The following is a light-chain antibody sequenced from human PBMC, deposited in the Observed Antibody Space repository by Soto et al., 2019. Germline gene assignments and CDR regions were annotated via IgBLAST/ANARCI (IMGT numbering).Light chain of an antibody. J-gene: IGKJ1*01. Sequence: DIQMTQSPSTLSPSVGDRVTITCRASQSISTGLAWYQQEPGKAPKLLIHKASSLQSGVPSRFSGSGSGTDFTLTISSLHPDDFATYYCQQYNSYSPTFGQGTRVEIK. V-gene: IGKV1-5*03. CDR3: QQYNSYSPT. CDR1: QSISTG. CDR2: KAS.